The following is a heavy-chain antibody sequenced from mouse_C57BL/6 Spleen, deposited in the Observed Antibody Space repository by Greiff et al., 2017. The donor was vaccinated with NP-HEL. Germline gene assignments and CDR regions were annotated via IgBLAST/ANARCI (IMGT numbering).Heavy chain of an antibody. CDR2: ISDGGSYT. Sequence: EVQRVESGGGLVKPGGSLKLSCAASGFTFSSYAMSWVRQTPEKRLEWVATISDGGSYTYYPDNVKGRFTISRDNAMNNLYLQMSHLKSEDTAMYYCARDEGGTGPFDYWGQGTTLTVSS. J-gene: IGHJ2*01. CDR3: ARDEGGTGPFDY. V-gene: IGHV5-4*01. D-gene: IGHD2-14*01. CDR1: GFTFSSYA.